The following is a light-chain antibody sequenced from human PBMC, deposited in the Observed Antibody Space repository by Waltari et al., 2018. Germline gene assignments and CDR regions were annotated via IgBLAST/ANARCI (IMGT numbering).Light chain of an antibody. CDR1: SSDVGGYNY. J-gene: IGLJ2*01. CDR3: SSYISSSTLEL. Sequence: QSALTQPASVSGSPGQSITISCPGTSSDVGGYNYVSWYQQHPGKAPKLMIYDVSNRPSGVSNRCSGSKSGNTASLTISGLQAEDEADYYCSSYISSSTLELFGGGTSLTVL. V-gene: IGLV2-14*03. CDR2: DVS.